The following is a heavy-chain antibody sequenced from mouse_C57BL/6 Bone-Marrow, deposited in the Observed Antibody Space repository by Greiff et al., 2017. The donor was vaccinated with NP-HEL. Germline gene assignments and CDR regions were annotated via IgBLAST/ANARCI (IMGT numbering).Heavy chain of an antibody. CDR3: ARWGTWFAY. V-gene: IGHV1-54*01. CDR2: INPGSGGT. J-gene: IGHJ3*01. Sequence: QAQLQQSGAELVRPGTSVKVSCKASGYAFTNYLIEWVKQRPGQGLEWIGVINPGSGGTNYNEKFKGKATLTADKSSSTAYMQLSSLTSEDSAVYFCARWGTWFAYWGQGTLVTVSA. CDR1: GYAFTNYL.